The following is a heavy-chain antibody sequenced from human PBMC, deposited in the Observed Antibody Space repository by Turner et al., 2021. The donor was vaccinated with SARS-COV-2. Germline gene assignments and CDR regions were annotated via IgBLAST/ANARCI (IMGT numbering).Heavy chain of an antibody. J-gene: IGHJ3*02. CDR1: GFTFSSYG. D-gene: IGHD1-26*01. CDR3: ARAGWDLLPFDAFDI. CDR2: ISYDGSNK. V-gene: IGHV3-30*03. Sequence: QAQLVESGGGVVQPGRSLRLSCAASGFTFSSYGMHWVRQAPGKGLEWVAVISYDGSNKYYADSVKGRFTISRDNSKNTLYLQMNSLRAEDTAVYYCARAGWDLLPFDAFDIWGQGTMVTISS.